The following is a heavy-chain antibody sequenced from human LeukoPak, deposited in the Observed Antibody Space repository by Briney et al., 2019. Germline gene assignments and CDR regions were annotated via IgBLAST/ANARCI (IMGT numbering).Heavy chain of an antibody. CDR3: ARQYTFDI. CDR1: GGSISSYY. D-gene: IGHD5-12*01. CDR2: FYYSGST. V-gene: IGHV4-59*08. Sequence: SETLSLTCTVSGGSISSYYWSWIRQPPGKGLEWIGYFYYSGSTNYNPSLKSRVTISVDTSKNQFSLQLTSVTAADTAVYYCARQYTFDIWGRGTMVSVSS. J-gene: IGHJ3*02.